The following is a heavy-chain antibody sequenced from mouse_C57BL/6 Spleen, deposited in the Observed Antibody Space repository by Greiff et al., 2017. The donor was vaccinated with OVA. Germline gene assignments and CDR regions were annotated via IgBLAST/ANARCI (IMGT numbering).Heavy chain of an antibody. V-gene: IGHV1-47*01. CDR2: FHPYNDDT. CDR1: GYTFTTYP. CDR3: ARRGLLRYYAMDY. Sequence: VQRVESGAELVKPGASVKMSCKASGYTFTTYPIEWMKQNHGKSLEWIGNFHPYNDDTKYNEKFKGKATLTVEKSSSTVYLELSRLTSDDSAVYYCARRGLLRYYAMDYWGQGTSVTVSS. D-gene: IGHD1-1*01. J-gene: IGHJ4*01.